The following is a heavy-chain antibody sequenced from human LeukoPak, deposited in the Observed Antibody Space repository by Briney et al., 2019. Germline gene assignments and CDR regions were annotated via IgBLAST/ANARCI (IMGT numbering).Heavy chain of an antibody. J-gene: IGHJ4*02. Sequence: ASVKVSCKASGYTFTNYYIHWVRQAPGQGLEWMGITDPIGGNTNYAQKSQGRVTMTRDTSTSTVYMELSSLRSEDSAVYYCARWTTTYLDYWGQGTLVTVSS. V-gene: IGHV1-46*01. CDR3: ARWTTTYLDY. CDR2: TDPIGGNT. D-gene: IGHD4-11*01. CDR1: GYTFTNYY.